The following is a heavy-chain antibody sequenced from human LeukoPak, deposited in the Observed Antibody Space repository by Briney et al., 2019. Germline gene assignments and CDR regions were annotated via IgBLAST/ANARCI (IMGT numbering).Heavy chain of an antibody. Sequence: GGSLRLSCAASGFTFSSYGMHWVRQAPGKGLEYVSAISSNGGSTYYANSVKGRFTISRDNSKNTLYLQMGSLRAEDMAVYYCARVRAPLRLGELSRAPLRDGMDVWGQGTTVTVSS. V-gene: IGHV3-64*01. CDR2: ISSNGGST. J-gene: IGHJ6*02. D-gene: IGHD3-16*02. CDR3: ARVRAPLRLGELSRAPLRDGMDV. CDR1: GFTFSSYG.